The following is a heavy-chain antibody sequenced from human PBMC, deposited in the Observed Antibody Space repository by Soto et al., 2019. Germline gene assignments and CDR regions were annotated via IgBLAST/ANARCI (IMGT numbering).Heavy chain of an antibody. V-gene: IGHV3-23*01. D-gene: IGHD6-6*01. CDR3: AKRVEYSSSTHYFDY. J-gene: IGHJ4*02. CDR2: ISDSGGDT. Sequence: GGSLRLSCAASGFTFSGYAMSWVRQAPGEGLEWVSAISDSGGDTYYADSVKGRFTISRDNSKNTLYLQMNSLRAEDTAIYYCAKRVEYSSSTHYFDYWGQGTLVTVSS. CDR1: GFTFSGYA.